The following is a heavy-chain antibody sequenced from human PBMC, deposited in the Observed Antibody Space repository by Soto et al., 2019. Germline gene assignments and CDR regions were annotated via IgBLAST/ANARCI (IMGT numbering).Heavy chain of an antibody. D-gene: IGHD4-17*01. J-gene: IGHJ6*02. CDR3: ARDGTTGTANYYYAMDV. CDR2: IHASSISNI. V-gene: IGHV3-48*03. CDR1: GFTLSSYH. Sequence: TGGSLRLSCVASGFTLSSYHMDWVRQAPGKGLEWISYIHASSISNIYYADSVKGRFTISRDNAKNSLYLQMDSLRAEDTAVYYCARDGTTGTANYYYAMDVWGQGTTVTVSS.